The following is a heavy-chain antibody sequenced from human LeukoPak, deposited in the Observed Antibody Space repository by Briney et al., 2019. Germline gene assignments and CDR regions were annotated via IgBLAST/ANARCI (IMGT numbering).Heavy chain of an antibody. J-gene: IGHJ4*02. CDR2: ISYDGSNK. CDR1: GFTFSSYA. V-gene: IGHV3-30-3*01. D-gene: IGHD6-13*01. Sequence: HPGGSLRLSCAASGFTFSSYAMHWVRQAPGKGLEWVAVISYDGSNKYYADSVKGRFTISRDNSKNTLYLQMNSLRAEDTAVYYCARDLAAAAPDYWGQGTLVTVSS. CDR3: ARDLAAAAPDY.